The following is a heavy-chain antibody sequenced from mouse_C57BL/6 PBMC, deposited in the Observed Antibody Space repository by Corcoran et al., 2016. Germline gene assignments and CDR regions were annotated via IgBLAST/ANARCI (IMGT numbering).Heavy chain of an antibody. V-gene: IGHV9-3*01. D-gene: IGHD3-2*02. CDR1: GYTFTTYG. CDR3: ARAQATCDY. J-gene: IGHJ2*01. Sequence: QIQLVQSGPELKKPGETFKISCQASGYTFTTYGMSWVKQAPGKGLQWMGWINTYSGVPTYADDFKGRFAFSLETSASTAYLQINNLKNEDTATYFCARAQATCDYWGQGTTLTVSS. CDR2: INTYSGVP.